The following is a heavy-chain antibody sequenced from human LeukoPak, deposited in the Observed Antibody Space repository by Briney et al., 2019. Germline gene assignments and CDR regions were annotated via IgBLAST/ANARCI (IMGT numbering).Heavy chain of an antibody. V-gene: IGHV4-39*01. CDR3: ARGLGVTAFDY. J-gene: IGHJ4*02. Sequence: SETLSLTCTVSGGSISSSTYYWVWIRQPPEKGLEWIGTIYYSGSTYSGSTYYNPSLKRRVTISVDTSKNQFSLRVSSVTAADTAVYYCARGLGVTAFDYWGQGTLVTVSS. CDR2: IYYSGSTYSGST. D-gene: IGHD3-10*01. CDR1: GGSISSSTYY.